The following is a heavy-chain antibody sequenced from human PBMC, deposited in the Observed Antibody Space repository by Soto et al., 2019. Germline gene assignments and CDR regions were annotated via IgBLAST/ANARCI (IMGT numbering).Heavy chain of an antibody. V-gene: IGHV4-31*03. CDR1: GGSISSGGYY. CDR2: IHYSGST. D-gene: IGHD3-22*01. Sequence: QVQLQESGPGLVKPSQTLSLTCTVSGGSISSGGYYWSWVRQHPGKGLEWIGYIHYSGSTYYHPSLKSRIIISVDTSKKQFSLNLSSVTAADTAVYYCASGMIVVARQPLTYWGQGTLVTVSS. J-gene: IGHJ4*02. CDR3: ASGMIVVARQPLTY.